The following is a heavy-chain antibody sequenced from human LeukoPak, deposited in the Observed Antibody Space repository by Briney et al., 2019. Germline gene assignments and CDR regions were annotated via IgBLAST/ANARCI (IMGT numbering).Heavy chain of an antibody. Sequence: ASVKVSCKASGYTFTGYYMHWVRQATGQGLEWMAWINPNSGGTYYAQNFHDRITMTRDSSISTAYMELSRLRSDDMAIYYCARANALYCSSTSCLFDYWGQGTLVTVSS. V-gene: IGHV1-2*02. CDR1: GYTFTGYY. CDR2: INPNSGGT. J-gene: IGHJ4*02. D-gene: IGHD2-2*01. CDR3: ARANALYCSSTSCLFDY.